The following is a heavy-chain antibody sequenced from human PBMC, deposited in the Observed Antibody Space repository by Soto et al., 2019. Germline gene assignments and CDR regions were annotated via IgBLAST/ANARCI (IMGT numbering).Heavy chain of an antibody. CDR1: GYTFTNYY. Sequence: ASVKVSCKASGYTFTNYYMHWVRQAPGQGLEWMGWINPKSGGTNYAQKFQDWVTMTRDTSISTAYMELSRLRSEDTAVYYCARDRLHGDYVSDYWGQGTLVTVSS. CDR3: ARDRLHGDYVSDY. CDR2: INPKSGGT. J-gene: IGHJ4*02. V-gene: IGHV1-2*04. D-gene: IGHD4-17*01.